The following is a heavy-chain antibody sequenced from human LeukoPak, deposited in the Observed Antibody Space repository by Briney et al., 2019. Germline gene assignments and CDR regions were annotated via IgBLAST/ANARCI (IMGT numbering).Heavy chain of an antibody. J-gene: IGHJ4*02. CDR1: GGSISSYF. Sequence: SETLSLTYTVSGGSISSYFWSWIRQPPGKGLEWIGYIYSSGSTNYNPSLRGRVTISLDTSKNQFSLKLSSVTAADTAVYYCARIFLGYCSSTSCYALDYWGQGTLVTVSS. CDR2: IYSSGST. V-gene: IGHV4-59*12. CDR3: ARIFLGYCSSTSCYALDY. D-gene: IGHD2-2*01.